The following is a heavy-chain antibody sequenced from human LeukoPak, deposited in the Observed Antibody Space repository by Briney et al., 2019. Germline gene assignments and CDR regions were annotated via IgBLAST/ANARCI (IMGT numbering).Heavy chain of an antibody. D-gene: IGHD4-23*01. CDR3: ANSANYGGNSGFFDY. Sequence: PSETLSLTCTVSGGSISSSSYYWGWIRQPPGTGLEWIGSLYYSETTHYNPSLKSRVTIPVDTSKNQFSLKLSSVIAADTAVYYCANSANYGGNSGFFDYWGQGTLVTVSS. J-gene: IGHJ4*02. CDR1: GGSISSSSYY. V-gene: IGHV4-39*01. CDR2: LYYSETT.